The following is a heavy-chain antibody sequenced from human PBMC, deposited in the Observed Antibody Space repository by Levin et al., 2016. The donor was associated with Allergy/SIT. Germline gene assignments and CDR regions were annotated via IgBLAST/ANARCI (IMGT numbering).Heavy chain of an antibody. CDR2: ISYDGSNK. V-gene: IGHV3-30*18. CDR3: AKDPPGAYYYDSSGYYSPFWGAFDV. J-gene: IGHJ3*01. Sequence: WIRQPPGKGLEWVAVISYDGSNKYYADSVKGRFTISRDNSKNTLYLQMNSLRAEDTAVYYCAKDPPGAYYYDSSGYYSPFWGAFDVWGQGTMVTVSS. D-gene: IGHD3-22*01.